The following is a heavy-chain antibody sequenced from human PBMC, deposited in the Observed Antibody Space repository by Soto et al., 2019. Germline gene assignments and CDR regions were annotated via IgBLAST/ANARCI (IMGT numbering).Heavy chain of an antibody. J-gene: IGHJ6*02. D-gene: IGHD6-13*01. CDR2: IYYSGST. Sequence: PSETLSLACTVSGGSISSGGYYWSWLRQHPGKGLEWIGYIYYSGSTYYNPSLKSRVTISVDTSKNQFSLKLSSVTAADTAVYYCARDRQQLVLGDYYYGMDVWGQGTTVTVSS. V-gene: IGHV4-31*02. CDR3: ARDRQQLVLGDYYYGMDV. CDR1: GGSISSGGYY.